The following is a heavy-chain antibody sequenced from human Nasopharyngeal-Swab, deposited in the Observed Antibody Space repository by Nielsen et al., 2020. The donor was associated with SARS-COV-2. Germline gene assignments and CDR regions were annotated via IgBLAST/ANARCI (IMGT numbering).Heavy chain of an antibody. CDR1: GFTFNTYW. V-gene: IGHV3-30*03. J-gene: IGHJ4*02. D-gene: IGHD4-17*01. CDR3: ARDAPAHYGAFY. Sequence: GEPLKISCAASGFTFNTYWMNWARQAPGKGLEWVAFIAHDASNEYYGDSVKGRFSISRDSSKNILYLQMDSLRGEDTAVYYCARDAPAHYGAFYWGRGTLVTVSS. CDR2: IAHDASNE.